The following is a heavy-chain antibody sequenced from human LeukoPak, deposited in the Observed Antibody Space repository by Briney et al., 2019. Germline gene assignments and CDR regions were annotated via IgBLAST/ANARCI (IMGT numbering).Heavy chain of an antibody. D-gene: IGHD3-9*01. CDR1: GFTFSTYN. CDR3: ARGHYDVLTSSYKWTPDY. J-gene: IGHJ4*02. CDR2: ITSGGGYT. V-gene: IGHV3-21*06. Sequence: GGSLRLSCAASGFTFSTYNMNWVRQAPGKGLEWVSSITSGGGYTYYADSVKGRFTTSRDNAKNSLSLRLDSLRAEDTAVYYCARGHYDVLTSSYKWTPDYWGQETLVTVSS.